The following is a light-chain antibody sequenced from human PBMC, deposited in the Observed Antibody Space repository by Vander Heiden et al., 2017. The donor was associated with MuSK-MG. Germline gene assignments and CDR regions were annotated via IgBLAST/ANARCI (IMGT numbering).Light chain of an antibody. Sequence: EIVLTQSPATLSLSPGERATLSCRASQGVSSYLAWYQQKPGQAPRLLIYDASNRATGIPARFSGSGPGTDFTLTISSLEPEDFAVYYCQQCGNWITFGQRTRLEIK. J-gene: IGKJ5*01. V-gene: IGKV3D-11*01. CDR1: QGVSSY. CDR2: DAS. CDR3: QQCGNWIT.